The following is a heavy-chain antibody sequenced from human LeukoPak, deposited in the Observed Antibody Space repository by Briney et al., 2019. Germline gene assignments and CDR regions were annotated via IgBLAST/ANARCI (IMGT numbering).Heavy chain of an antibody. CDR1: GFTFSSYA. Sequence: EGSLRLSCAASGFTFSSYAMHWVRQAPGKGLEWVAVISYDGSNKYYADSVKGRFTISRDNSKNTLYLQTNSLRAEDTAVYYCAREYSGSYLFDYWGQGTLVTVSS. CDR2: ISYDGSNK. J-gene: IGHJ4*02. CDR3: AREYSGSYLFDY. D-gene: IGHD1-26*01. V-gene: IGHV3-30-3*01.